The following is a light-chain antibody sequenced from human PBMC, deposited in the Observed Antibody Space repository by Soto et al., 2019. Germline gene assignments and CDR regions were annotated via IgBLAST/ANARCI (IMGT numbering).Light chain of an antibody. V-gene: IGKV3-20*01. CDR2: GAS. CDR3: QQYGSSGT. Sequence: GVKMSPGTLSLTPGERATLSCRASQSVSNNYLAWYQQKPGQAPRLLIYGASNRATGIPDRFSGSGSGTDFTLAISRLEPEDFAVYYCQQYGSSGTFGQGTNVDIK. CDR1: QSVSNNY. J-gene: IGKJ1*01.